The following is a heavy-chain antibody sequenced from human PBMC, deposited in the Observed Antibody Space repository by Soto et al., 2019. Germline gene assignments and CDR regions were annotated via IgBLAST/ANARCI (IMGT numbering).Heavy chain of an antibody. CDR3: AKEGYSSSWYRCI. CDR2: ISYDGSNK. D-gene: IGHD6-13*01. V-gene: IGHV3-30*18. CDR1: GFTFSSYG. Sequence: PWGSLRLSCAASGFTFSSYGMHWVREAPGKGWEWVAVISYDGSNKYYAGPVTGRFTISRDNSKNTRYLKMNSLRAEDTAVYYCAKEGYSSSWYRCIWDKGTMVTVSS. J-gene: IGHJ3*02.